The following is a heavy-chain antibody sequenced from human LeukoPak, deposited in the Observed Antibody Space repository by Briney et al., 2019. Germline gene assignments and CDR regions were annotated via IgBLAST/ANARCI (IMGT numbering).Heavy chain of an antibody. D-gene: IGHD3-22*01. CDR2: IRSKTYGGTT. V-gene: IGHV3-49*04. CDR3: TRSEYTYYYDGSGYLIDY. Sequence: PGRSLRLSRTASGFTFGDYALTWVRQAPGKGLEWLGFIRSKTYGGTTELAASVEGRFTTSRDDSKSIAYLQMNSLKTEDTAVYYCTRSEYTYYYDGSGYLIDYWGQGTLVTVSS. J-gene: IGHJ4*02. CDR1: GFTFGDYA.